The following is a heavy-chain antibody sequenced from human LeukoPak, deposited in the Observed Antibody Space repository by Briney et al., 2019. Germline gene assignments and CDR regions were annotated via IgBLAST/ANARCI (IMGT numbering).Heavy chain of an antibody. CDR2: ITSSGATI. J-gene: IGHJ6*03. CDR1: GFTFSGYD. CDR3: ARELRITELYHYYYIDV. Sequence: PGGSLRLSCAASGFTFSGYDMNWVRQAPGKGLEWVSYITSSGATIYYADSVKGRFTISRDNAKNSLYLQMNSLRAEDTAVYYCARELRITELYHYYYIDVWGKGTTVTVSS. V-gene: IGHV3-48*03. D-gene: IGHD1-14*01.